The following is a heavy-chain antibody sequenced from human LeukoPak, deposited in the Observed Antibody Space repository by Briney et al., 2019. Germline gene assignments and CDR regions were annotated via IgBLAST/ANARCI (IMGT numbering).Heavy chain of an antibody. Sequence: GASVKVSCKASGYTFTSYYMHWVRQAPGQGLEWMGIINPSGGSTSYAQKFQGRVTMTRDTSTSTVYMELSSLRSEDTAVYYCARDRAPYYDILTGYATGGAFDIWGQGTMVTVSS. CDR2: INPSGGST. J-gene: IGHJ3*02. CDR3: ARDRAPYYDILTGYATGGAFDI. V-gene: IGHV1-46*01. CDR1: GYTFTSYY. D-gene: IGHD3-9*01.